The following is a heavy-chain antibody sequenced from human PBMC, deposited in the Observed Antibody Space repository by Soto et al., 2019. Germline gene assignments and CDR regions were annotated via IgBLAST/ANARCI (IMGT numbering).Heavy chain of an antibody. CDR3: ARGGSSSDNGMDV. J-gene: IGHJ6*02. Sequence: EVQLVESGGGLVQPGGSLRLSCAASGFSFSTYSMNWVRQAPGKGLEWVSYISSRSYTIYYVDSVMGRFTISRDNAKNSLYLQMNSLRAEDTAVYYCARGGSSSDNGMDVWGQGTTVTVSS. V-gene: IGHV3-48*01. D-gene: IGHD6-6*01. CDR1: GFSFSTYS. CDR2: ISSRSYTI.